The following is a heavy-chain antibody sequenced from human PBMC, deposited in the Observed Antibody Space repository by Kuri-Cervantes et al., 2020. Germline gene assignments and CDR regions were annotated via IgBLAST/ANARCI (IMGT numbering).Heavy chain of an antibody. Sequence: ASVKVSCKASGYTFTSYDINWVRQATGQGLEWMGWINPNSGGTNYAQKFQGRVTMTRDTSISTAYMELSRLRSDDTAVYYCARGPIATAGAFDPWGQGTLVTVSS. D-gene: IGHD6-25*01. CDR2: INPNSGGT. V-gene: IGHV1-2*02. CDR1: GYTFTSYD. J-gene: IGHJ5*02. CDR3: ARGPIATAGAFDP.